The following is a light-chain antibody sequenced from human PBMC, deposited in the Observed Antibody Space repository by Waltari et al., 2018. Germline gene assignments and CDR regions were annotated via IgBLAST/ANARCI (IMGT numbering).Light chain of an antibody. Sequence: QSVLTQPPSSSEAARKSVTIPCSCSSSHIGSTSVSWYQQLPETAPKLLIYYNDRRASGVSGRFSGSKFGTSASLAISGLQTEDEADYYCAAWDDSLYGDVFGSGSKLTVL. CDR1: SSHIGSTS. J-gene: IGLJ6*01. CDR2: YND. CDR3: AAWDDSLYGDV. V-gene: IGLV1-36*01.